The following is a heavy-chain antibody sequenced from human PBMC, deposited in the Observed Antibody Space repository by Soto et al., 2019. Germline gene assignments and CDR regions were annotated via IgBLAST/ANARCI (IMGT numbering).Heavy chain of an antibody. CDR3: AKDSACEHNNGWPQGS. J-gene: IGHJ5*02. CDR2: ISDDGSNK. D-gene: IGHD6-19*01. V-gene: IGHV3-30*18. CDR1: GFRFSGYG. Sequence: QVQLVDSGGGVVQPGRSLRLSCAASGFRFSGYGMHWVRQAPGKGLEWLAAISDDGSNKYYGVSVKGRFTISRDNSKNSLYLKINSRRAEATAVYYCAKDSACEHNNGWPQGSWGQGTQVTVSS.